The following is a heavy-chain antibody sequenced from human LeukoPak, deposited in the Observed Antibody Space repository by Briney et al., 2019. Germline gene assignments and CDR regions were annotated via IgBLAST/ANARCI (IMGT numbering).Heavy chain of an antibody. D-gene: IGHD7-27*01. Sequence: SETLSLTCTVSGGSVSSGSYYWSWIRQPPGKGLEWIGYIYYSGSTNYNPSPKSRVTISVDTSKNQFSLKLSSVTAADTAVYYCARSPGDPIYYYYYGMDVWGQGTTVTVSS. CDR3: ARSPGDPIYYYYYGMDV. J-gene: IGHJ6*02. CDR1: GGSVSSGSYY. V-gene: IGHV4-61*01. CDR2: IYYSGST.